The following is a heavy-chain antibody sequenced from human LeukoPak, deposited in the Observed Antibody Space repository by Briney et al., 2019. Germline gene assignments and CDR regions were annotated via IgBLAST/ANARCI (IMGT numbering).Heavy chain of an antibody. CDR2: IKQDGSEK. V-gene: IGHV3-7*01. D-gene: IGHD2-2*02. Sequence: GGSLRLSCAASGFTFSSYWMSWVRQAPGKGLEWVANIKQDGSEKYYVDSVKGRFTISRDNAKNSLYLQMNSLRAEDTAVYYCARDLLRPEYCSSTSCYSALAYFDYWGQGTLVTVSS. CDR3: ARDLLRPEYCSSTSCYSALAYFDY. CDR1: GFTFSSYW. J-gene: IGHJ4*02.